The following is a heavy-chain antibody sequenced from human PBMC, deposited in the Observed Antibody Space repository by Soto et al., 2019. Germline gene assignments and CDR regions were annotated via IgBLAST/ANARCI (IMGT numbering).Heavy chain of an antibody. CDR1: DGSMNSDSSY. CDR2: INHSGST. V-gene: IGHV4-39*01. D-gene: IGHD3-22*01. Sequence: ASETLSLTCLVSDGSMNSDSSYWVWIRHPPGKGLEWIGVINHSGSTYHNLSLKGRVTMSVDASRNQFSLKLTSMTAADTAVYYCARLGGYVSVGYYYLWDSWGQGTLVTVSS. J-gene: IGHJ4*02. CDR3: ARLGGYVSVGYYYLWDS.